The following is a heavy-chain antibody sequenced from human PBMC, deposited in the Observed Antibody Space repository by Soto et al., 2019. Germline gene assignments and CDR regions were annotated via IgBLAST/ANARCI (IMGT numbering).Heavy chain of an antibody. D-gene: IGHD2-21*01. J-gene: IGHJ5*02. Sequence: QLQLQESGSGLVKPSQTLSLTCTVSGGSISSGGYSWSWIRQPPGKGLEWIGSIYHSGRTYYNTSLTSRVTISVDRSKNQFSLNLSSVTAADSAVYYCAGVRGPFCGGECYPPTPNWFDPWGQGTLVTVSS. CDR2: IYHSGRT. CDR1: GGSISSGGYS. CDR3: AGVRGPFCGGECYPPTPNWFDP. V-gene: IGHV4-30-2*01.